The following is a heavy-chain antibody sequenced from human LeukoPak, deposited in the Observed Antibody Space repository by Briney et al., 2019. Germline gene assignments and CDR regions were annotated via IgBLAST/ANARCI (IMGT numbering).Heavy chain of an antibody. V-gene: IGHV3-74*01. CDR2: INGDGNSP. D-gene: IGHD3-10*01. CDR3: ARKPDYYGADF. CDR1: GFTFSNYW. J-gene: IGHJ4*02. Sequence: TGGSLRLSCAASGFTFSNYWMHWVRQVPGKGLVWVSRINGDGNSPTYADSVKGPFTISRDNARHTLYLQMNSLRAEDTAVYYCARKPDYYGADFWGQGTLVTVSS.